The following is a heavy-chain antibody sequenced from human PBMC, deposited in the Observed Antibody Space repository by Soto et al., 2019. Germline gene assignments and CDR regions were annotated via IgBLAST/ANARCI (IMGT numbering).Heavy chain of an antibody. Sequence: PSETLSLTCAVYGGSFSGYYWSWIRQPPGKGLEWIGETKHSGSTNYNPSLKSGVTISVDTSKNQFSLKLSAVTAADTAVYYCPRLREGVVAATSYYFGYWGQGTLVTVSS. D-gene: IGHD2-15*01. V-gene: IGHV4-34*01. CDR1: GGSFSGYY. J-gene: IGHJ4*02. CDR3: PRLREGVVAATSYYFGY. CDR2: TKHSGST.